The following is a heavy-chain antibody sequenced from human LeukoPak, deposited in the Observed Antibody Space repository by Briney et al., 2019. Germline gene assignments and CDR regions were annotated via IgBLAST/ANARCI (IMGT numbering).Heavy chain of an antibody. D-gene: IGHD3-10*01. CDR1: GFTFSDYY. CDR2: IRSSGNTI. J-gene: IGHJ4*02. Sequence: GGSLRLSCAASGFTFSDYYMSWIRQAPGKGLEWVSYIRSSGNTIYYADSVKGRFTISRDNAKNSLHLQMNSLRAEDTAVYYCARDRDYYGSGSYDYWGQGTLVTVSS. V-gene: IGHV3-11*04. CDR3: ARDRDYYGSGSYDY.